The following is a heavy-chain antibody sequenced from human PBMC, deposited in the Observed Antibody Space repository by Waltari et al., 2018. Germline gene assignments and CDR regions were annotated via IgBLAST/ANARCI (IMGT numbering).Heavy chain of an antibody. D-gene: IGHD3-22*01. J-gene: IGHJ4*02. Sequence: QVQLVESGGGVVQPGRSLSLSCAASGFTFSSYGMHWVRQAPGKGLEWVAVISYDGSNKYYADSVKGRFTISRDNSKNTLYLQMNSLRAEDTAVYYCAALDSSGYYPDYWGQGTLVTVSS. CDR3: AALDSSGYYPDY. CDR1: GFTFSSYG. CDR2: ISYDGSNK. V-gene: IGHV3-30*03.